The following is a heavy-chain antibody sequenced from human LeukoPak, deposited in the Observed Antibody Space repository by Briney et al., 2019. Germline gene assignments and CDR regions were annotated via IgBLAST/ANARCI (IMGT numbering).Heavy chain of an antibody. Sequence: GGSLRLSCAASGFTFRSSSMNWVRQAPGKGLEWGSYISSSSSAIYYADSVKGRFTISRDKAQNSLCMQKNSLRDEDTAVYYCARDLVVVVPAAMSTEKYYYYGMDVWGEGTTVTVSS. CDR1: GFTFRSSS. CDR2: ISSSSSAI. V-gene: IGHV3-48*02. CDR3: ARDLVVVVPAAMSTEKYYYYGMDV. J-gene: IGHJ6*04. D-gene: IGHD2-2*01.